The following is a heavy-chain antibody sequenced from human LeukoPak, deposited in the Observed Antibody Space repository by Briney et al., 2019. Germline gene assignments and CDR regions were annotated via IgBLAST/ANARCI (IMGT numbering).Heavy chain of an antibody. Sequence: PSETLSLTCAVSGGSISSGGYSWNWIRQPPGKGLEWIGFIYHSGSTYYNPPLKSRVTISVDRSKNQFSLKLSSVTAADTAVYYCARGNYYGSGSYPPFDYWGQGTLVTVSS. CDR2: IYHSGST. D-gene: IGHD3-10*01. J-gene: IGHJ4*02. V-gene: IGHV4-30-2*01. CDR1: GGSISSGGYS. CDR3: ARGNYYGSGSYPPFDY.